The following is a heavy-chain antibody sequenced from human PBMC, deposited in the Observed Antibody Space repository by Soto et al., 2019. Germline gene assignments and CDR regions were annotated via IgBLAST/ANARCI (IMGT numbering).Heavy chain of an antibody. Sequence: SLRLSCAASGFTFDDYAMHWVRQAPGKGLEWVSGISWNSGSIGYADSVKGRFTISRDNAKNSLYLQMNSLRAEDTALYYCAKAERGYCSSTSCPKLYYYYYYGMDVWGQGTTVTVSS. D-gene: IGHD2-2*01. CDR1: GFTFDDYA. CDR3: AKAERGYCSSTSCPKLYYYYYYGMDV. CDR2: ISWNSGSI. J-gene: IGHJ6*02. V-gene: IGHV3-9*01.